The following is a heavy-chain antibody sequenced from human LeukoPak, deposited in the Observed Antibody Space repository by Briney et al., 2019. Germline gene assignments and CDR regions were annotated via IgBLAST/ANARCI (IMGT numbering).Heavy chain of an antibody. CDR3: ARDEEWELPSLWYFYL. J-gene: IGHJ2*01. V-gene: IGHV3-7*01. D-gene: IGHD1-26*01. Sequence: GGSLRLSCAASGYTFSSYWMSWVRQAPGKGLEWVANIKQDGSEKYYVDSVKGRFTISRDNAKNSLYLQMNSLRDEDTAVYYCARDEEWELPSLWYFYLWGRGTLVTVSS. CDR2: IKQDGSEK. CDR1: GYTFSSYW.